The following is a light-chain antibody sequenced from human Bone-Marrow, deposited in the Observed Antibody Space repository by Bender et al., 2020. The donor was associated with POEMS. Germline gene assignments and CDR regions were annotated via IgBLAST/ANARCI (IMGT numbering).Light chain of an antibody. J-gene: IGLJ2*01. CDR1: SSDVGGYDY. CDR2: EVY. Sequence: QSALTQPPSASGSPGQSVTISCTGTSSDVGGYDYVSWYQQHPGKAPKLMIYEVYKRPSGVPDRFSASKSGDTASLTVSGLQAEDESDYYCSSYADSDTFVVFGGGTRLIVL. CDR3: SSYADSDTFVV. V-gene: IGLV2-8*01.